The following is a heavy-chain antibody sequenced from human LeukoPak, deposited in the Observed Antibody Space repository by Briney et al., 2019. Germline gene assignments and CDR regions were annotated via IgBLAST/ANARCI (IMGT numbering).Heavy chain of an antibody. CDR2: ISGSGGST. D-gene: IGHD2-2*01. CDR3: AKGGQGVVPAAIAY. Sequence: PGGSLRLSXAASGFTFSSYAMSWVRQAPGKGLEWVSAISGSGGSTYYADSVKGRFTISRDNSKNTLYLQMNSLRAEDTAVYYCAKGGQGVVPAAIAYWGQGTLVTVSS. V-gene: IGHV3-23*01. CDR1: GFTFSSYA. J-gene: IGHJ4*02.